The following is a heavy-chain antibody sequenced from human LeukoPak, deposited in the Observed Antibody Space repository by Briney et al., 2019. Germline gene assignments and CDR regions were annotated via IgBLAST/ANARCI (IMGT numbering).Heavy chain of an antibody. V-gene: IGHV4-30-2*01. J-gene: IGHJ4*02. CDR3: ARRAAGDYFDY. D-gene: IGHD6-13*01. CDR1: GGSISSGGYY. CDR2: IYHSGST. Sequence: SQTLSLTCTVSGGSISSGGYYWSWIRQPPGKGLEWIGYIYHSGSTNYNPSLKSQVTISVDRSKNQFSLKLSSVTAADTAVYYCARRAAGDYFDYWGQGNLVTVSS.